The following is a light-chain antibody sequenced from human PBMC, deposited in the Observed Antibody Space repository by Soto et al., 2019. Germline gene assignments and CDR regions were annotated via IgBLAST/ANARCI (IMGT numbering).Light chain of an antibody. J-gene: IGKJ4*01. CDR1: QSVGSH. V-gene: IGKV3-15*01. CDR2: GET. Sequence: EIVMTQSPATLSVSPGERATLSCRASQSVGSHLAWYQQKPGQGPRLLIYGETTRATGIPARFSGSGSGTEFTLTISSLQSEDSASYYCLHYSTYPLTFGGGTKVDIK. CDR3: LHYSTYPLT.